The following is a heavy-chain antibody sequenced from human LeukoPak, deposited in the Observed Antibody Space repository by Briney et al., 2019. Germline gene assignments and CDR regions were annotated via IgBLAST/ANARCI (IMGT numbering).Heavy chain of an antibody. CDR2: IASSSTYT. CDR1: GFTFSSYG. V-gene: IGHV3-21*01. Sequence: GGSLRLSCAASGFTFSSYGMNWVRQAPGKGLEWVSSIASSSTYTYYADSVKGRLTISRDNAKNSLYLQMNSLRAEDTAVYYCARDGHYYYMDVWGKGTTVTVSS. CDR3: ARDGHYYYMDV. J-gene: IGHJ6*03.